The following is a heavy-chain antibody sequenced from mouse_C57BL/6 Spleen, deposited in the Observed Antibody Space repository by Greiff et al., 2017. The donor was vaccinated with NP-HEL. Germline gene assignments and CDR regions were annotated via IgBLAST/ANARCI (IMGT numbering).Heavy chain of an antibody. CDR3: ARHRLQGNYFDY. V-gene: IGHV5-6*01. CDR2: ISSGGSYT. CDR1: GFTFSSYG. Sequence: EVKLQESGGDLVKPGGSLKLSCAASGFTFSSYGMSWVRQTPDKRLEWVATISSGGSYTYYPDSVKGRFTISRDNAKNTLYLQMSSLKSEDTAMYYCARHRLQGNYFDYWGQGTTLTVSS. J-gene: IGHJ2*01.